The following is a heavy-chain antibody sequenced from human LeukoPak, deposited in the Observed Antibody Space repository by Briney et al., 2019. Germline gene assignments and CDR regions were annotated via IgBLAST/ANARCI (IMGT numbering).Heavy chain of an antibody. D-gene: IGHD1-26*01. CDR2: ISHSGGT. J-gene: IGHJ4*02. V-gene: IGHV4-59*01. CDR3: ARGSYSGSAPFDY. CDR1: GGSISSYY. Sequence: SETLSLTCTVSGGSISSYYWSWIRQPPGEGLEWIAYISHSGGTNYNPSLKSRVTISVDTSKNQFSLKLSSVTAADTAVYYCARGSYSGSAPFDYWGQGTLVTVFS.